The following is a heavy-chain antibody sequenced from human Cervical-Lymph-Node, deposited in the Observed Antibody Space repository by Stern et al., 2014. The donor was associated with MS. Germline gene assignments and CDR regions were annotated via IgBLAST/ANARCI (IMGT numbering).Heavy chain of an antibody. CDR2: IDPDRGGP. D-gene: IGHD6-13*01. CDR1: GYIFTAYY. V-gene: IGHV1-2*02. Sequence: VQLVESGAEVKKPGASVKVSCTAAGYIFTAYYIHWLRQAPGQGLVWLGWIDPDRGGPNYAQKFQGRVTMTRDPSISTAYMELTSPTSDDPAVYYCARMAYSNIYYAGLDIWGQGTMVTVSS. J-gene: IGHJ3*02. CDR3: ARMAYSNIYYAGLDI.